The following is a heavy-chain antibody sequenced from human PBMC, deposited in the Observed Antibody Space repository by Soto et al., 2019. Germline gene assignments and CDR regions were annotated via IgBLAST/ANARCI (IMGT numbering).Heavy chain of an antibody. J-gene: IGHJ4*02. V-gene: IGHV4-39*01. CDR3: ARRTIFGVVMDY. CDR2: IYYSGST. Sequence: PLETLSLTCTDSGGSISSSSYFWGWIPQPPGKGLEWIGSIYYSGSTYYNPSLKSRVTISVDTSKNQFSLKLSSVTAADTAVYYCARRTIFGVVMDYWGQGTLVTVSS. D-gene: IGHD3-3*01. CDR1: GGSISSSSYF.